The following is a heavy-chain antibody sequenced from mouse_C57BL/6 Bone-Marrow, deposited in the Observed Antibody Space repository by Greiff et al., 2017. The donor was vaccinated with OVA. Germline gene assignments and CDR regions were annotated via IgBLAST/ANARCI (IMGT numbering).Heavy chain of an antibody. J-gene: IGHJ3*01. CDR2: IYPRSGNT. CDR3: ARKAWVAY. Sequence: QVQLQQSGAELARPGASVKLSCKASGYTFTSYGISWVKQRTGQGLEWIGEIYPRSGNTYYNEKFKGKATLTADKSSSTAYMELRSLTSEDSAVYFCARKAWVAYWGQGTLVTVSA. V-gene: IGHV1-81*01. CDR1: GYTFTSYG.